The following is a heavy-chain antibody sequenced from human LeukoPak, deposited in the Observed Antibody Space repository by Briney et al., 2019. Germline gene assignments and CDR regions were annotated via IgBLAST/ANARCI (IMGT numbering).Heavy chain of an antibody. V-gene: IGHV4-34*01. CDR1: GGSFSGYY. J-gene: IGHJ4*02. Sequence: SETLSLTCAVYGGSFSGYYWSWIRQPPGKGLEWIGEINHSGSTNYNPSLKSRVTISVDTSKNQFSLKLSSVTAADTAVYYCASLTMVRGPFDYWGQGTLVTVSS. CDR3: ASLTMVRGPFDY. CDR2: INHSGST. D-gene: IGHD3-10*01.